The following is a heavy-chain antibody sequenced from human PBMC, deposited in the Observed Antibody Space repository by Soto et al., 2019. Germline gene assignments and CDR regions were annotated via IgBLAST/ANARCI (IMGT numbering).Heavy chain of an antibody. D-gene: IGHD2-15*01. CDR2: ISAYNGNT. CDR3: ARVYCSGGSCYLGFGWYYYYMDV. J-gene: IGHJ6*03. CDR1: GYTFTSYG. V-gene: IGHV1-18*01. Sequence: QVQLVQSGAEVKKPGASVKVSCKASGYTFTSYGISWVRQAPGQGLEWMGWISAYNGNTNYAQKLQGRDTMTTDTSTSTAYRELRSLRSDDTAVYYCARVYCSGGSCYLGFGWYYYYMDVWGKGTTVTVSS.